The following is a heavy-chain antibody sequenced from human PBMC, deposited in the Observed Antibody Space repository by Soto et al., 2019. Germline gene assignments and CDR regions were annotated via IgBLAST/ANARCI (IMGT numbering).Heavy chain of an antibody. J-gene: IGHJ6*02. CDR2: TGRKTTIT. V-gene: IGHV3-72*01. CDR1: GFILSDHY. CDR3: LLDLTGSYYGMDV. D-gene: IGHD7-27*01. Sequence: EVQLVESGGGLVQPGGSLRLSCVASGFILSDHYMDWVRQAPGQGLEWIGRTGRKTTITDYAASVKGRFTISRDESKNSLSLEMNGLKTEDTAVYYCLLDLTGSYYGMDVWGQGTTVSVTS.